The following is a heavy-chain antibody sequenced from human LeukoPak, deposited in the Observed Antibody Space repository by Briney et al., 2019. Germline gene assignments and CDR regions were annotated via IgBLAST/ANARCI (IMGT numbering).Heavy chain of an antibody. J-gene: IGHJ4*02. CDR2: ISGSGGST. Sequence: PGGSLRLSCTVSGFTVSSNSMSWVRQAPGKGLEWVSAISGSGGSTYYADSVKGRFTISRDNSKNTLYLQMNSLRAEDTAVYYCAKDPRKDTAIDYWGQGTLVTVSS. CDR1: GFTVSSNS. V-gene: IGHV3-23*01. CDR3: AKDPRKDTAIDY. D-gene: IGHD5-18*01.